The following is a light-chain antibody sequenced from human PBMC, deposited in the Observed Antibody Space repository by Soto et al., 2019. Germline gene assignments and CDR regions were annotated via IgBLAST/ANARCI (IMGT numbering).Light chain of an antibody. CDR1: QSVSSN. CDR3: QQYNNWLHT. CDR2: GAS. J-gene: IGKJ2*01. V-gene: IGKV3-15*01. Sequence: EIVMPQSPATLSVSPGERATRSCRASQSVSSNLAWYQQKPGQAPRLLIYGASTRATGIPARFSGSGSGTEFTLTISSLQSEDFAVYYCQQYNNWLHTFGQGTKLEIK.